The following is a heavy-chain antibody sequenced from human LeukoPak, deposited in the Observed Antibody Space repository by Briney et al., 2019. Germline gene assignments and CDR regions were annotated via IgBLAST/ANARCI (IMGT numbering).Heavy chain of an antibody. CDR1: GYSFTSYW. CDR2: IYPGDSDT. CDR3: ARRVEMATTYYYYYYMDV. D-gene: IGHD5-24*01. J-gene: IGHJ6*03. Sequence: GESLKISCKGSGYSFTSYWTGWVRQMPGKGLEWMGIIYPGDSDTRYSPSFQGQVTISADKSISTAYLQWSSLKASDTAMYYCARRVEMATTYYYYYYMDVWGKGTTATVSS. V-gene: IGHV5-51*01.